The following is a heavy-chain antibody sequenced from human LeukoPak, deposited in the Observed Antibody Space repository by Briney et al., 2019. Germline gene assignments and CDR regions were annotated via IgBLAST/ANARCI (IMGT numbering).Heavy chain of an antibody. Sequence: ASVKVSCKASGYTFIGYYMHWVRQAPGQGLEWMGWINPNSGGTNYAQKLQGRVTMTTDTSTSTAYMELRSLRSDDTAVYYCARASNHYYDILTGYYRSCWFDPWGQGTLVTVSS. D-gene: IGHD3-9*01. CDR1: GYTFIGYY. J-gene: IGHJ5*02. V-gene: IGHV1-2*02. CDR3: ARASNHYYDILTGYYRSCWFDP. CDR2: INPNSGGT.